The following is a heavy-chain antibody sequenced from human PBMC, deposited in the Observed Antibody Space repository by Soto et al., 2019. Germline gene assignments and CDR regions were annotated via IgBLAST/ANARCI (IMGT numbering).Heavy chain of an antibody. V-gene: IGHV1-69*13. CDR3: ASDVRYCSGGSGSDSWFDP. D-gene: IGHD2-15*01. CDR2: IIPIFGTA. Sequence: SVKVSCKASGGTFSSYAISWVRQAPGQGLEWMGGIIPIFGTANYAQKFQGRVTITADESTSTAYMELSSLRSEDTAVYYCASDVRYCSGGSGSDSWFDPWGQGTLVTVSS. CDR1: GGTFSSYA. J-gene: IGHJ5*02.